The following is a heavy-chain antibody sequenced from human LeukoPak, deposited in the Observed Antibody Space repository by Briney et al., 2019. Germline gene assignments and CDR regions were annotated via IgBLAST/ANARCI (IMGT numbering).Heavy chain of an antibody. D-gene: IGHD3-10*01. Sequence: SQTLSLTCTVPGGSISSGGYYWSWIRQHPGKGLEWIVYIYYSGSTYYNPSLKSRVTISVYTSKNQFSLKLSSVTAADTAVYYCARDWAMVRGVMGHAFDIWGQGTMVTVSS. V-gene: IGHV4-31*03. CDR1: GGSISSGGYY. J-gene: IGHJ3*02. CDR3: ARDWAMVRGVMGHAFDI. CDR2: IYYSGST.